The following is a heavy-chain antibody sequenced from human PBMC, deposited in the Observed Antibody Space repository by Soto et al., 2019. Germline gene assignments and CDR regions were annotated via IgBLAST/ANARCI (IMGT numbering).Heavy chain of an antibody. Sequence: SETLSLTCIVSGASITSSLRYCSWIRQPPGKGLEWIGSIHFSGTTYYNPSLSSRVTISMDTSNNQFSLSLRSLSDADTAVYYCATGGGIAVSHAWGQGTLVTVSS. J-gene: IGHJ4*02. V-gene: IGHV4-39*01. CDR2: IHFSGTT. CDR1: GASITSSLRY. D-gene: IGHD6-19*01. CDR3: ATGGGIAVSHA.